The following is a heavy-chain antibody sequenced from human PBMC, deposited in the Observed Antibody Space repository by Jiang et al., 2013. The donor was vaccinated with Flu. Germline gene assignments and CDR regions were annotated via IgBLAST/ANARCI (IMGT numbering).Heavy chain of an antibody. D-gene: IGHD3-9*01. CDR1: YSFTKYA. J-gene: IGHJ6*02. V-gene: IGHV7-4-1*02. CDR3: AREGYYFDTTGSPRSHGLDV. CDR2: INTETGDP. Sequence: YSFTKYALTWVRQAPGQGLEWMGWINTETGDPTYAQAFTGRFVFSSDTSVSTAYLHISGLKAEDTAVYYCAREGYYFDTTGSPRSHGLDVWGQGTAVTVSS.